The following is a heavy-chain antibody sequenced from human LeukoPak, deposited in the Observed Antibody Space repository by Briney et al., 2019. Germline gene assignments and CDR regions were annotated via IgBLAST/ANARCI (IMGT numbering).Heavy chain of an antibody. D-gene: IGHD5-18*01. J-gene: IGHJ4*02. Sequence: GGSLRLSCAASGFTFSSYEMSWVRQAPGKGLEWVANINPDGSEKYYVDSVKGRFTISRDNAKNSLSLQMNSLRAEDTAVYYCARGGRYSYDYWGQGTLVTVSS. CDR3: ARGGRYSYDY. CDR1: GFTFSSYE. V-gene: IGHV3-7*03. CDR2: INPDGSEK.